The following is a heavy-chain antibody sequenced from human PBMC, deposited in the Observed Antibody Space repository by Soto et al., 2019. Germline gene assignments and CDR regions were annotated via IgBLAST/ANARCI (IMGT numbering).Heavy chain of an antibody. Sequence: ASVKVSCKASGYSFTSYDINWVRQATGQGLEWMGWMDPKTGNTDYGQKFQGRVTMTGNTSISTAYMELSSLTSEDTAVYYCARGRGWRDYWGQGTPVTVSS. D-gene: IGHD6-19*01. CDR2: MDPKTGNT. V-gene: IGHV1-8*01. CDR3: ARGRGWRDY. J-gene: IGHJ4*02. CDR1: GYSFTSYD.